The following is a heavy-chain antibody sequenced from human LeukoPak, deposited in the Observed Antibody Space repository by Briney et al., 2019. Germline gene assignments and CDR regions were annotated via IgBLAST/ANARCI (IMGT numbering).Heavy chain of an antibody. CDR1: GFTFSSYW. V-gene: IGHV3-74*01. CDR3: ARGPAPYYYDSSGYYHYYYYYGMDV. Sequence: GRSMRPSCAAYGFTFSSYWMHWVRQAPGKGLVWVSRINSDGSSTSYADSVKGRFTISRDNAKNTLYLQMNSLRAEDTAVYYCARGPAPYYYDSSGYYHYYYYYGMDVWGQGTTVTVSS. D-gene: IGHD3-22*01. CDR2: INSDGSST. J-gene: IGHJ6*02.